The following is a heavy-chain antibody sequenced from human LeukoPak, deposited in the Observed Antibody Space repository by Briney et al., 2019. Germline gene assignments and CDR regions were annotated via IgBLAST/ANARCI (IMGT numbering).Heavy chain of an antibody. J-gene: IGHJ3*02. D-gene: IGHD6-25*01. Sequence: ASVKVSCKASGGTFSSYAISWVRQAPGQGLEWMEGIIPIFGTANYAQKFQGRVAITADKSTSTAYMELSSLRSEDTAVYYCARAPAISGTSAFDIWGQGTMVTVSS. CDR2: IIPIFGTA. CDR1: GGTFSSYA. V-gene: IGHV1-69*06. CDR3: ARAPAISGTSAFDI.